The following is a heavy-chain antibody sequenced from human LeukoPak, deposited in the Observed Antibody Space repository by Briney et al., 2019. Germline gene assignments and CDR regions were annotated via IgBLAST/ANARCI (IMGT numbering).Heavy chain of an antibody. J-gene: IGHJ3*02. CDR2: IRSKANSYAT. D-gene: IGHD2-2*01. CDR3: TRILIDCSSTSCYVRAFDI. Sequence: GGSLRLSCAASGFTFSGSAMHWVRQASGKGLEWVGRIRSKANSYATAYAASVKGRFTISRGDSKNTAYLQMNSLKTEDTAVYYCTRILIDCSSTSCYVRAFDIWGQGTMVTVSS. V-gene: IGHV3-73*01. CDR1: GFTFSGSA.